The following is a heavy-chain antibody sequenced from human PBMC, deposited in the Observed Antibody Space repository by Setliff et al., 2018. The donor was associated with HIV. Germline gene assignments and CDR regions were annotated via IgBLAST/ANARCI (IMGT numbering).Heavy chain of an antibody. D-gene: IGHD3-22*01. CDR1: ADTFSSHV. CDR3: ARPTYYTDNSGHPRYYFET. Sequence: SVKVSCKASADTFSSHVISWFRQAPGQGLEWMGGIIFIFGSANFPQNFQGRLTITVDEPTSTAYMELSSLTSDDTAVYYCARPTYYTDNSGHPRYYFETWGQGTRVTVSS. J-gene: IGHJ5*02. V-gene: IGHV1-69*13. CDR2: IIFIFGSA.